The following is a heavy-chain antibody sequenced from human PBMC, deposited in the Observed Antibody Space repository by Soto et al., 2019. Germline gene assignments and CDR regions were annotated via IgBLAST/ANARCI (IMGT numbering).Heavy chain of an antibody. J-gene: IGHJ3*02. CDR3: ARDLSVDRYSFDI. CDR2: IYSGGST. CDR1: GFTVSSNY. V-gene: IGHV3-66*02. Sequence: GESLKISCAASGFTVSSNYMSWVRQAPGKGLEWVSVIYSGGSTYYADSVKGRFTISRDNSKNTLYLQMNSLRAEDTAVYYCARDLSVDRYSFDIWGQGTMVTVSS. D-gene: IGHD5-12*01.